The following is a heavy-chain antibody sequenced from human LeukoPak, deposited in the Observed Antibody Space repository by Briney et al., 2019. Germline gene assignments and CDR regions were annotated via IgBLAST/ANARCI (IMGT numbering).Heavy chain of an antibody. CDR1: GFTFSSYS. J-gene: IGHJ4*02. D-gene: IGHD1-7*01. Sequence: GGSLRLSCAASGFTFSSYSMNWVRQAPGKGLEWVAVISASGGSAYYADSVKGRFTISRDNSKNTLYLQMDSLRAEDTAIYYCARDYWWNYDYWGQGTLVTVSS. V-gene: IGHV3-23*01. CDR3: ARDYWWNYDY. CDR2: ISASGGSA.